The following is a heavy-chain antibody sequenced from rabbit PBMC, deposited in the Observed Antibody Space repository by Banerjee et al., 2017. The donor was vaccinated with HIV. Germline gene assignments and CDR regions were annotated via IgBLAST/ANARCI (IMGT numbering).Heavy chain of an antibody. J-gene: IGHJ4*01. Sequence: QLKESGGGLVQPGGSLKLSCKASGIDFSLYYMSWVRQAPGKGLEWIGYIDPIFGSTYFAPWVDGRFTISSHNAQNTLYLQLNSLTAADTATYFCARGYDDYDRYYFNLWGPGTLVTVS. CDR2: IDPIFGST. V-gene: IGHV1S7*01. CDR1: GIDFSLYY. D-gene: IGHD2-1*01. CDR3: ARGYDDYDRYYFNL.